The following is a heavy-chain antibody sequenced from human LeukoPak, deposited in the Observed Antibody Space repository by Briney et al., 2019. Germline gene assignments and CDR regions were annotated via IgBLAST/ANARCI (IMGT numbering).Heavy chain of an antibody. V-gene: IGHV4-31*03. D-gene: IGHD2-15*01. Sequence: SQTLSLTCTVSGGSISSGGYYWSWIRQYPGKGLEWIGYIYYGGSTYYTPSLKSRVTISVGTSENQFSLNLSSVTAADTAVYYCARSPYCTGGSCYLLYWGQGTLVTVSS. J-gene: IGHJ4*02. CDR1: GGSISSGGYY. CDR2: IYYGGST. CDR3: ARSPYCTGGSCYLLY.